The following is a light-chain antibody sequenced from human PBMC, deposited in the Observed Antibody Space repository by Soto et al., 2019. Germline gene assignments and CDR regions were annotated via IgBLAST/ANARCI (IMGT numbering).Light chain of an antibody. CDR2: GAS. V-gene: IGKV3-20*01. CDR3: QQYGSSPFT. J-gene: IGKJ3*01. Sequence: EIVLTQSPATLSLSPGERATLSCRASQSVSSSYLAWYQQKPGQAPRLLIYGASSRATGVTDRFSGSGSGTDFTLTISRLEPEDFAVYYCQQYGSSPFTFGPGTKVDIK. CDR1: QSVSSSY.